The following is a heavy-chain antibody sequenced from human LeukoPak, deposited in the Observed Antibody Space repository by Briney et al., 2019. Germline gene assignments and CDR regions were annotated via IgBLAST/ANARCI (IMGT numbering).Heavy chain of an antibody. V-gene: IGHV3-21*01. CDR2: ISSSGNYI. CDR1: GFTFSSYN. CDR3: ARDKSAYDSSGYF. D-gene: IGHD3-22*01. J-gene: IGHJ4*02. Sequence: GGSLRLSCAASGFTFSSYNLNWVRQAPGKGLEWVSSISSSGNYIYYADSLKGRFTISRDNAENSLYLQMNSLRAEDTAVFYCARDKSAYDSSGYFWGQGTLVTVSS.